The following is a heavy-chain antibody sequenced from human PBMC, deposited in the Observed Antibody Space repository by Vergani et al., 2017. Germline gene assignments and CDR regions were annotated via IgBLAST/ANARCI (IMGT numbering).Heavy chain of an antibody. CDR3: ARTYSSSWYFDY. D-gene: IGHD6-13*01. Sequence: QVQLVQSGAEVKKPGASVKVSCKASGYTFTSYDINWVRQATGQGLEWMGWINPNSGGTNYAQKFQGRVTMTRDTSISTAYMELSRLRSDDTAVYYCARTYSSSWYFDYWGQGTLVTVSS. J-gene: IGHJ4*02. CDR1: GYTFTSYD. CDR2: INPNSGGT. V-gene: IGHV1-2*02.